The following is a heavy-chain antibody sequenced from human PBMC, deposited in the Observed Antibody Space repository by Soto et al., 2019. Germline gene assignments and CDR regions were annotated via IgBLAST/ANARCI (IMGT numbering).Heavy chain of an antibody. V-gene: IGHV4-4*02. J-gene: IGHJ5*02. CDR2: IYHSGST. D-gene: IGHD3-10*01. CDR1: GGSISSSNW. CDR3: ARGGGGGRFYGKWVGP. Sequence: QVQLQESGPGLVKPSGTLSLTCAVSGGSISSSNWWSWVRQPPGKGLEWIGEIYHSGSTNYNPSLQGRVHLSGDNCRKPFARRLRPVTAADTAVYYWARGGGGGRFYGKWVGPWGQGTLVTVSS.